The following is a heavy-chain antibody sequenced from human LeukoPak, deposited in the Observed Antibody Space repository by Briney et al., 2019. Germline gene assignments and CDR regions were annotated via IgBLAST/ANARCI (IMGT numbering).Heavy chain of an antibody. CDR2: ISSSGTS. J-gene: IGHJ5*02. D-gene: IGHD1-1*01. CDR3: ASELDLP. V-gene: IGHV4-61*02. Sequence: PSQTLSLTCSVSGGSISNSTYSWNWIRQTAGEGLEWIGRISSSGTSIYNPSLKSRLIISTDTSKNQFSLKLSSVTAADTAVYYCASELDLPWGQGTLVTVSS. CDR1: GGSISNSTYS.